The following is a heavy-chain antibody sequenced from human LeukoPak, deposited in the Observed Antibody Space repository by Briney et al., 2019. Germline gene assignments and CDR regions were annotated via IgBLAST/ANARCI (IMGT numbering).Heavy chain of an antibody. D-gene: IGHD3-9*01. V-gene: IGHV3-74*01. J-gene: IGHJ1*01. CDR3: ARSCGYDILTGYFPQALQY. CDR2: INSDGSST. CDR1: GFTFSSYW. Sequence: GGSLRLSCAASGFTFSSYWMHWVRQAPGKGLVWVSRINSDGSSTSYADSVKGRFTISRDNAKNTLYLQMNSLRAEDTAVYYCARSCGYDILTGYFPQALQYWGQGTLVTVSS.